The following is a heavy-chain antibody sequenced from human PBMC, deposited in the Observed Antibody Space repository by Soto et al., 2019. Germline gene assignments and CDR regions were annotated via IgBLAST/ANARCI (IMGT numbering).Heavy chain of an antibody. V-gene: IGHV4-59*01. Sequence: SGTLSLTCTVSGDSISAYYWTWIRQPPGKGLEWIGYIYNSATTKYNPSLKSRVTISVDTSKNQFSLKLSSVTTADTAVYYCAXGRFDFIWGTPAPYLDYWGQGALVTVSS. CDR1: GDSISAYY. CDR3: AXGRFDFIWGTPAPYLDY. J-gene: IGHJ4*02. CDR2: IYNSATT. D-gene: IGHD3-16*01.